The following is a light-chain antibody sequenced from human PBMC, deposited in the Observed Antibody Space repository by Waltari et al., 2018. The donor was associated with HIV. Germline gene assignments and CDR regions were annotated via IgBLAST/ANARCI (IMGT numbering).Light chain of an antibody. CDR3: LLSYDGDVV. V-gene: IGLV7-46*01. Sequence: QPVVTQEPSLTVSPGGTVILTCASSAGAVPRGHCPYWFQQRPGQAPQTLIFDSNNRYSWTPARFTGSFLGGKAVLTLTGAQPEDDADYYCLLSYDGDVVFGGGTKLTVL. J-gene: IGLJ2*01. CDR1: AGAVPRGHC. CDR2: DSN.